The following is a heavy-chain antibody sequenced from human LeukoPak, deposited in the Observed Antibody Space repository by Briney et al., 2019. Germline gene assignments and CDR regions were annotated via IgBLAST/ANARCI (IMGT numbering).Heavy chain of an antibody. J-gene: IGHJ4*02. CDR1: GYTFNNYG. Sequence: ASVKVSCKASGYTFNNYGITWVRQAPGQGLEWMGWISVYNGNTNYAQKFQGRVTMTRDTSISTAYVELSRLRSDDTAVYYCARDERYDSSGYPLDYWGQGTLVTVSS. V-gene: IGHV1-18*01. CDR3: ARDERYDSSGYPLDY. CDR2: ISVYNGNT. D-gene: IGHD3-22*01.